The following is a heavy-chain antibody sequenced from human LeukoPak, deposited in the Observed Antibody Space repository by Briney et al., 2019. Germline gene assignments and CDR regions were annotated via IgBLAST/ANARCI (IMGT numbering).Heavy chain of an antibody. V-gene: IGHV4-4*02. D-gene: IGHD3-9*01. J-gene: IGHJ4*02. CDR2: IYHSGST. CDR1: GGSISSSNW. Sequence: SGTLSLTCAVSGGSISSSNWWSWVRQPPGKGLEWIGEIYHSGSTNYNPSLKSRVTISVDKSKNQFSLKLSSVTAADTAVYYCARDLNDILTGSYYFDYWGQGTLVTVSS. CDR3: ARDLNDILTGSYYFDY.